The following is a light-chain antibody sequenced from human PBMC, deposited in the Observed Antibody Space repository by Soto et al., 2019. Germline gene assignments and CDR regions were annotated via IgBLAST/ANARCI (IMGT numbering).Light chain of an antibody. V-gene: IGKV3-20*01. CDR3: QHYGASPWT. CDR2: RAS. CDR1: QSLSGNY. J-gene: IGKJ1*01. Sequence: ENVLTQSPGTLSLSPGDRATLSCRASQSLSGNYLAWYQQKPGQAPRVLIYRASSRATGISDRFSGSGSGTDFTLTISRLEPEDFGVYYCQHYGASPWTFGQGTKVEIK.